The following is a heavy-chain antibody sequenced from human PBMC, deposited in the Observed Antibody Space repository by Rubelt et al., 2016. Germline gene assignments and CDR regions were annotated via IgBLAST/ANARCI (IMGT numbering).Heavy chain of an antibody. CDR3: ARDLYTAPNWFDP. V-gene: IGHV4-39*02. J-gene: IGHJ5*02. CDR2: IYYSGGP. CDR1: GGSISSSSYY. Sequence: QLQLQESGPGLVKPSETLSLTCTVSGGSISSSSYYWGWIRQPPGKGLEWIGRIYYSGGPYYNPPLNGRLACREATCKSQWRRKMSAGTAADTAVDYCARDLYTAPNWFDPWGQGTLVTVSS.